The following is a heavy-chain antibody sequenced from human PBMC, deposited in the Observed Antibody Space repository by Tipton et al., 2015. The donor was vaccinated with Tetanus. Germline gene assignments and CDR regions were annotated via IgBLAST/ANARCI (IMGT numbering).Heavy chain of an antibody. CDR2: ISHSGTT. V-gene: IGHV4-30-4*01. J-gene: IGHJ5*02. Sequence: TLSLTCTVSGGSISSDAHYWSWIRQAPGKGLEWLGYISHSGTTNYNPSLMSRVTLSLDTARGQFSLKLTSVTAADAAVYYCARGWSECSSWSCSPFDPWGQGTLVTVSS. CDR3: ARGWSECSSWSCSPFDP. D-gene: IGHD2-2*01. CDR1: GGSISSDAHY.